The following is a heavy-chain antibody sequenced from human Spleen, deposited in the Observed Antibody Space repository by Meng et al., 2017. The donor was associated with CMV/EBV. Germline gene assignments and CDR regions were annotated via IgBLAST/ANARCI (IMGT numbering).Heavy chain of an antibody. V-gene: IGHV1-69*05. CDR1: GYPFTGCY. Sequence: CKASGYPFTGCYVHWVRQAPGQGLEWMGGIIPIFGTASYAQKFQGRVTITTDESTSTAYMELSSLRSEDTAVYYCAGTTARDWYFDLWGRGTLVTVSS. D-gene: IGHD4-17*01. CDR2: IIPIFGTA. CDR3: AGTTARDWYFDL. J-gene: IGHJ2*01.